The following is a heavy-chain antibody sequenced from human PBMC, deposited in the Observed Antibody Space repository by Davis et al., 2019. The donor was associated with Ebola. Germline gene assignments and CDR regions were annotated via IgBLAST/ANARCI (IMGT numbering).Heavy chain of an antibody. V-gene: IGHV5-51*01. CDR2: IYPGDSDT. J-gene: IGHJ6*02. Sequence: KVSCKGSGYSFTSYWIGWVRQMPGKGLEWTGIIYPGDSDTRYSPSFQGQVTISADKSISTAYLQWSSLKASDTAMYYCARLVGRSFYGMDVWGQGTTVTVSS. CDR1: GYSFTSYW. CDR3: ARLVGRSFYGMDV.